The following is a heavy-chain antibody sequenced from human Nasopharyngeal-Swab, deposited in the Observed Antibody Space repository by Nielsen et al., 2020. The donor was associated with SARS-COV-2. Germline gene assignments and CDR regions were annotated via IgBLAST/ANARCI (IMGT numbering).Heavy chain of an antibody. V-gene: IGHV3-13*04. D-gene: IGHD2-2*01. J-gene: IGHJ5*02. CDR3: ARARPDIVVVPAALLFDP. CDR1: GFTFSSYD. CDR2: IGTAGDT. Sequence: GGSLRLSCAASGFTFSSYDMHWVRQATGKGLEWVSAIGTAGDTYYPGSVKGRFTISRENAKNFLYLQMNSLRAGDTAVYYCARARPDIVVVPAALLFDPWGQGTLVTVSS.